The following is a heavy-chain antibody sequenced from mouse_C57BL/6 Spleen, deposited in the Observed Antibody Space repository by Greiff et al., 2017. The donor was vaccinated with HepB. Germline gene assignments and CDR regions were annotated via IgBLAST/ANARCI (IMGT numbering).Heavy chain of an antibody. V-gene: IGHV1-15*01. CDR1: GYTFTDYE. CDR3: TRTPLYYEYEAWFAD. J-gene: IGHJ3*01. Sequence: QVHVKQSGAELVRPGASVTLSCKASGYTFTDYEMHWVKQTPVHGLEWIGAIDPETGGTAYNQKFKGKAILTADKSSSTAYMELRSLTSEDSAVYYCTRTPLYYEYEAWFADWGQGTLVTVSA. CDR2: IDPETGGT. D-gene: IGHD2-4*01.